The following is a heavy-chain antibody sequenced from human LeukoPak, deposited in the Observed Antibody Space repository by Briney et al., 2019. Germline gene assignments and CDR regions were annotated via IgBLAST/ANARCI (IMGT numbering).Heavy chain of an antibody. CDR1: GYTFTGYY. CDR2: INPNSGGT. D-gene: IGHD6-13*01. Sequence: ASVKVSCKASGYTFTGYYMHWVRQAPGQGLEWMGWINPNSGGTNYAQKFQGRVTMTRDTSISTAYMELSRLRSDDTAVYYCARSIAAAVPFDYWGQGTLVTVSP. CDR3: ARSIAAAVPFDY. J-gene: IGHJ4*02. V-gene: IGHV1-2*02.